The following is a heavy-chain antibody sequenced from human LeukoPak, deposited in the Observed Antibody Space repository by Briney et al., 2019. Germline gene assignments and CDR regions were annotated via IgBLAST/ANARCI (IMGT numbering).Heavy chain of an antibody. CDR3: TREGMGTTFSAWFGP. D-gene: IGHD1-7*01. Sequence: GGSLRLSCAASGFTFSSYGMHWVRQAPGKGLEWVAFIRYDGSNKYYADSVKGRFTISRDNSKNTLYLQMNSLRAENTAVYYCTREGMGTTFSAWFGPWGQGTLVTVPS. CDR1: GFTFSSYG. J-gene: IGHJ5*02. V-gene: IGHV3-30*02. CDR2: IRYDGSNK.